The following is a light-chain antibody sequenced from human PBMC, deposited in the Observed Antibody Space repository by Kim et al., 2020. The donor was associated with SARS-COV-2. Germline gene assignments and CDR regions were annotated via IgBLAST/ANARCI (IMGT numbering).Light chain of an antibody. CDR2: DVS. CDR1: SRDVVCYNY. J-gene: IGLJ1*01. CDR3: SSYTSSSTLV. Sequence: GQSITSSATGTSRDVVCYNYVSWYQKPPGKAPKLMIYDVSNRPSGVSNRFSGSKSGNTASLTISGLQAEDEADYYCSSYTSSSTLVFGTGTKVTVL. V-gene: IGLV2-14*03.